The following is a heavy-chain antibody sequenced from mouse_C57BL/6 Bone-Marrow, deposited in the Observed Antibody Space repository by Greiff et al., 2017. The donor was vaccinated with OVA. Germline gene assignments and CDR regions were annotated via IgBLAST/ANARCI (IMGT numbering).Heavy chain of an antibody. CDR1: GYTFTSYW. CDR2: IDPSDSYT. J-gene: IGHJ4*01. Sequence: QVRLQQPGAELVRPGTSVKLSCKASGYTFTSYWMHWVKQRPGQGLEWIGVIDPSDSYTNYNQKFKGKATLTVDTSSSTAYMQLSSLTSEDSAVYYCARGGYPYYAMDYWGQGTSVTVSS. CDR3: ARGGYPYYAMDY. V-gene: IGHV1-59*01. D-gene: IGHD2-2*01.